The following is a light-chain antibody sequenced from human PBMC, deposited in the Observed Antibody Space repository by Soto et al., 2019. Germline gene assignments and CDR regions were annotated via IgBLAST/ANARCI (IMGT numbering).Light chain of an antibody. Sequence: QSALTQPASVSGSPELSSAIPFTRTSSDVGGYNSVSWYQHQPGKVPQLLIYDVSNRPSGVSNRFSGSKSGNTASLTISGLQAEDEGDYYCSSYTTGGYYVFGTGTKLTVL. CDR1: SSDVGGYNS. CDR2: DVS. V-gene: IGLV2-14*03. J-gene: IGLJ1*01. CDR3: SSYTTGGYYV.